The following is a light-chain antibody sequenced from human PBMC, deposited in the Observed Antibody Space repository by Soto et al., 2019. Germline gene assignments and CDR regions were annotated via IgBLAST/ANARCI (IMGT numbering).Light chain of an antibody. Sequence: QLVLTQPPSASGTPGQRVIISCSGSSSNIGSNYVYWYQQLPGTAPKLLIYRNNQRPSGVPDRFSGSKSGTSASLAISGLRSDDEADYYCAAWDDSLSGREVFGGGTKVTVL. J-gene: IGLJ2*01. CDR2: RNN. CDR3: AAWDDSLSGREV. CDR1: SSNIGSNY. V-gene: IGLV1-47*01.